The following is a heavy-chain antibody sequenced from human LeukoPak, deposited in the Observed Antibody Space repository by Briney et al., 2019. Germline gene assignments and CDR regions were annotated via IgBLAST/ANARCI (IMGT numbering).Heavy chain of an antibody. Sequence: GGSLRLSCAASGFSVGGYWMHWVRQGPGMGLVWVSRTNSDVSSISYADSVKGRFSISRDNAKNTLYLQMNSLRAEDTAVYYCTRGASGYGNFDYWGQGTLVTVSS. CDR1: GFSVGGYW. CDR2: TNSDVSSI. CDR3: TRGASGYGNFDY. D-gene: IGHD5-12*01. V-gene: IGHV3-74*01. J-gene: IGHJ4*02.